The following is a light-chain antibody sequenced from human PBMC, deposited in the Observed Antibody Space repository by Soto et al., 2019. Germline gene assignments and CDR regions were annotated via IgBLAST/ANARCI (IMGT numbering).Light chain of an antibody. V-gene: IGLV4-69*01. CDR1: SGHTTYA. Sequence: QLVLTQSPSASASLGASVKLTCTLSSGHTTYAIAWHQQQPEKGPRYLMNLNSDGSHSKGDGIPDRFSGSSSGAERYLTISSLQSVDEADYYCQTWGTGPLVFGGGTKLTVL. CDR3: QTWGTGPLV. J-gene: IGLJ2*01. CDR2: LNSDGSH.